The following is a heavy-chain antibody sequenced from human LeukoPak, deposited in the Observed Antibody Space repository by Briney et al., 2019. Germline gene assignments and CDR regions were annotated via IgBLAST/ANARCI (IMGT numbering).Heavy chain of an antibody. CDR2: INRDGSEK. Sequence: GGSLRLSCVVSGFTLSSRWMMWVRQAPGEGLEWMTNINRDGSEKNYVDSVKGRFTISRDNAKNSLYLQMNSLRAEDTAVYYCAKIVVVPAAYNGMDVWGQGTTVTVSS. D-gene: IGHD2-2*01. J-gene: IGHJ6*02. CDR1: GFTLSSRW. CDR3: AKIVVVPAAYNGMDV. V-gene: IGHV3-7*01.